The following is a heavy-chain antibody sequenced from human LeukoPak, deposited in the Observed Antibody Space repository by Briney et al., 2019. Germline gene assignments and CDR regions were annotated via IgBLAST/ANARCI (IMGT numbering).Heavy chain of an antibody. CDR1: GGSFSGYY. Sequence: SETLSLTCAVYGGSFSGYYWTWIRQPPGKGLEWIGEINHSGGTNYNPSLKSRVTISVDTSKNQFSLKLSFVTAADTAVYYCARGHPLLDYWGQGTLVTVSS. D-gene: IGHD2-21*02. CDR3: ARGHPLLDY. V-gene: IGHV4-34*01. CDR2: INHSGGT. J-gene: IGHJ4*02.